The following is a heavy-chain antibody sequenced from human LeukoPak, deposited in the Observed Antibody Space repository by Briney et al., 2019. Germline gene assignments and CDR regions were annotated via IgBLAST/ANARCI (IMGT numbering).Heavy chain of an antibody. CDR1: GGSISSYY. J-gene: IGHJ3*02. CDR3: AKRLGAWSAFDI. D-gene: IGHD4/OR15-4a*01. CDR2: IYYSGST. Sequence: SETLSLTCTVSGGSISSYYWSWIRQPPGKGLEWIGYIYYSGSTTYNPSLKSRVTISIDTSKNQFSLKLSSVTAADTAVYYCAKRLGAWSAFDIWGQGTMVSVSS. V-gene: IGHV4-59*01.